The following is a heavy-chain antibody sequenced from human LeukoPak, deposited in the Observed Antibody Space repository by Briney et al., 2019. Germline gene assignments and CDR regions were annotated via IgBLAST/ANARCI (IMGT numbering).Heavy chain of an antibody. CDR1: GYTFTGYY. D-gene: IGHD3-10*01. CDR3: GRDYGAGSYYRRIDY. V-gene: IGHV1-18*04. J-gene: IGHJ4*02. CDR2: ISAYNGNT. Sequence: ASVKVSCKASGYTFTGYYIHWVRQAPGQGLEWMGWISAYNGNTNYAQKLQGRVTMTTDTPTRTADMELRSLRSDDTAVYYCGRDYGAGSYYRRIDYWGQGTLVSVSS.